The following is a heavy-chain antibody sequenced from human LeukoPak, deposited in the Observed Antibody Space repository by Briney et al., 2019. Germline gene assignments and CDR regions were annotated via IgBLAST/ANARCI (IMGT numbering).Heavy chain of an antibody. CDR3: AKDRYGDYVH. V-gene: IGHV3-23*01. CDR2: ISGSGGST. J-gene: IGHJ4*02. Sequence: SGGSLRLSCAASGFTFDDYGMSWVRQAPGKGLEWVSAISGSGGSTYYADSVKGRFTISRDNSKNTLYLQMNSLRAEDTAVYYCAKDRYGDYVHWGQGTLVTVSS. D-gene: IGHD4-17*01. CDR1: GFTFDDYG.